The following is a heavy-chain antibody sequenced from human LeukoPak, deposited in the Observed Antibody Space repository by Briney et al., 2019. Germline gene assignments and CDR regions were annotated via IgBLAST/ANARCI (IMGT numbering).Heavy chain of an antibody. CDR2: ISSSSSYI. J-gene: IGHJ4*02. D-gene: IGHD3-9*01. CDR3: ASEAGFDWN. V-gene: IGHV3-21*06. CDR1: GFTFSSYR. Sequence: GGSLRLFCAASGFTFSSYRMNWVRRAPGKGREWVSSISSSSSYIYYADSVKGRFTISRDNPKNSLYLQMNSLSAEDTAVYYCASEAGFDWNWGQGTLVTVSS.